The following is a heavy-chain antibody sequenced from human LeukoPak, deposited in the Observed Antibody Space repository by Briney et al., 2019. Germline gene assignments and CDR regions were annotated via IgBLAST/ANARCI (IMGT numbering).Heavy chain of an antibody. D-gene: IGHD1-26*01. V-gene: IGHV4-59*01. Sequence: SETLSLTCTVSGGSISSYYWSWIRQPPGKGLEWIGYIYYSGSTNYNPSLKSRVTISVDTSKNQFSLKLSSVTAADTAVYYCARLGSVVGASLDYWGQGTLVTVSS. CDR3: ARLGSVVGASLDY. CDR1: GGSISSYY. J-gene: IGHJ4*02. CDR2: IYYSGST.